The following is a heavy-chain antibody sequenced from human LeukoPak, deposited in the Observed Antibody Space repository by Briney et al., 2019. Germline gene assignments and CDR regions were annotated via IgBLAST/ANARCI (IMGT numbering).Heavy chain of an antibody. CDR2: IYSGGST. Sequence: QSGGSLRLSCAASGFTVSSNYMSWVRQAPGKGLEWVSVIYSGGSTYYADSVKGRFTISRDNSKNTLYLQMNSLRAEDTAVYYCARHRDGYWIDHWGQGTLVTVSS. V-gene: IGHV3-53*01. J-gene: IGHJ4*02. D-gene: IGHD5-24*01. CDR3: ARHRDGYWIDH. CDR1: GFTVSSNY.